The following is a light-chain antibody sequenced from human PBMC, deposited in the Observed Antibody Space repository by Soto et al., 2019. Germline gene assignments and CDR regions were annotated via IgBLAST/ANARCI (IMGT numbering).Light chain of an antibody. J-gene: IGKJ1*01. CDR2: DAS. CDR1: QSVTSTH. Sequence: EIVLTQSPGTLSLTPGERATLSCRASQSVTSTHLAWYQQKPGQAPRLLIYDASTRATGIPDRFSGSGSGTDFTLTISRLEPEDFAVYCCQQFDRSLWTFGPGTKVEIK. CDR3: QQFDRSLWT. V-gene: IGKV3-20*01.